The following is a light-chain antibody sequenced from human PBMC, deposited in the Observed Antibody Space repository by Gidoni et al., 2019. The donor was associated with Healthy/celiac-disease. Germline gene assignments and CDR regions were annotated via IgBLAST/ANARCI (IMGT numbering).Light chain of an antibody. CDR3: QQYNTGGT. CDR1: QSISSW. V-gene: IGKV1-5*03. CDR2: KAS. J-gene: IGKJ1*01. Sequence: DIQMTQSPSTLSASVGDRVTITCRASQSISSWLAWYQQKPGKAPKLLIYKASSLESGVPSRFSGSGSGTEFTLTISSLQPDDFATYYCQQYNTGGTFXQXTKVEIK.